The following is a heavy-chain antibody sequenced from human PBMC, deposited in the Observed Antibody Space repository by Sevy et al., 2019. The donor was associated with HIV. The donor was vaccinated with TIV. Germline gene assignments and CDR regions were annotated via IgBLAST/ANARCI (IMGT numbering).Heavy chain of an antibody. D-gene: IGHD3-16*01. V-gene: IGHV3-64*01. CDR3: ARDWAYFDY. J-gene: IGHJ4*02. CDR1: GFTFKNYA. Sequence: GGSLRLSCTASGFTFKNYAMHWVRQAPGKGLEDVSAISSNGDSTYYANSVKGRFIISRDNSKNTLYLQMGSLTAEDMAIYYCARDWAYFDYWGQGTLVTVSS. CDR2: ISSNGDST.